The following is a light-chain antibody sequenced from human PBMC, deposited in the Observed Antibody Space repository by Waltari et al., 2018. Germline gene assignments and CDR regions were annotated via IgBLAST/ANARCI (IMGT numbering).Light chain of an antibody. J-gene: IGKJ2*01. V-gene: IGKV4-1*01. CDR3: QQYYGTPPYT. Sequence: DIVMTQSPESLAVSLGERATINCKSSQRVLYSSNNKHYLAWYQQKPGQPPKLLIYWASTRESGVPDRFSGSGSGTDFTLTISSLQAGDVAVYYCQQYYGTPPYTFGQGTKLEIK. CDR1: QRVLYSSNNKHY. CDR2: WAS.